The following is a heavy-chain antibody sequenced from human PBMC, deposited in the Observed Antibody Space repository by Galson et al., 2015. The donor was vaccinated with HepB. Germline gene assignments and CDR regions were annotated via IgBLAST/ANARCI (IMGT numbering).Heavy chain of an antibody. CDR3: ARGDYGGNRIGVGV. CDR1: GGTFSSYA. CDR2: INPNSGGT. D-gene: IGHD4-23*01. J-gene: IGHJ4*02. Sequence: QSGAEVKKPGASVKVSCKASGGTFSSYAISWVRQAPGQGLEWMGWINPNSGGTNYAQKFQGRVTMTRDTSISTAYMELCRLRSDDTAVYYCARGDYGGNRIGVGVWGQGTLVTVSS. V-gene: IGHV1-2*02.